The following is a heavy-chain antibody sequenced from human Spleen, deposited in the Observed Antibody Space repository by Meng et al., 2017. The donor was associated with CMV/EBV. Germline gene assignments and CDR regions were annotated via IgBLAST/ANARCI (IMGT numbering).Heavy chain of an antibody. J-gene: IGHJ4*02. Sequence: GESLKISCAASGFTFSSYAMTWVRQAPGKGLEWVSSISGSGGSTHYADSVRGRFTFSRDNSKTTLYLQMNHLRAEDTAIYYCAKVTVYYASGSYLDYWGQGTLVTVSS. CDR3: AKVTVYYASGSYLDY. CDR2: ISGSGGST. V-gene: IGHV3-23*01. CDR1: GFTFSSYA. D-gene: IGHD3-10*01.